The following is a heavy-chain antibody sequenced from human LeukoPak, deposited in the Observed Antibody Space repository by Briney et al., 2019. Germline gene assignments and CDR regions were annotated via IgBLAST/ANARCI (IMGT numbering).Heavy chain of an antibody. CDR2: ISSSSSTI. CDR3: ARDLGLDGD. Sequence: GGSLRLSCAASGFSFSSYSMDWVRQAPGKGLEWVSYISSSSSTIYYADSVKGRFTISRDNAKNSLYLQMNSLRAEDTAVYYCARDLGLDGDWGQGTLVTVSS. J-gene: IGHJ4*02. CDR1: GFSFSSYS. D-gene: IGHD2-2*03. V-gene: IGHV3-48*01.